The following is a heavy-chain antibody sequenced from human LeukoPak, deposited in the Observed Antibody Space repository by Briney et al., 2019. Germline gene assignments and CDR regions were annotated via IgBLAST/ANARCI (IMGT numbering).Heavy chain of an antibody. V-gene: IGHV3-21*01. CDR3: ARDRYYVPDY. Sequence: GGSLRLSCAASGFTFSSYSMNWVRQAPGKGLEWVSSITSSSSFIYYADSVRGRFSISRDNAKNSLYLQMNSLRAEDTAVYYCARDRYYVPDYWGQGTLVTVSS. CDR1: GFTFSSYS. CDR2: ITSSSSFI. J-gene: IGHJ4*02. D-gene: IGHD3-10*02.